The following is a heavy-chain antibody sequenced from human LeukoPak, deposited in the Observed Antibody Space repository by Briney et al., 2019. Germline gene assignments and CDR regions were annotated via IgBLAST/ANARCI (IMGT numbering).Heavy chain of an antibody. D-gene: IGHD2-15*01. CDR2: ISGSGGST. CDR1: GFTFSSYA. CDR3: AKVLGSLGLVVYYYGMDV. J-gene: IGHJ6*02. V-gene: IGHV3-23*01. Sequence: GGSLRLSCAASGFTFSSYAMSWVRQAPGKGLEWVSAISGSGGSTYYADSVKGRFTISRDNSKNTLYLQMNSLRAEDTAVYHCAKVLGSLGLVVYYYGMDVWGQGTTVTVSS.